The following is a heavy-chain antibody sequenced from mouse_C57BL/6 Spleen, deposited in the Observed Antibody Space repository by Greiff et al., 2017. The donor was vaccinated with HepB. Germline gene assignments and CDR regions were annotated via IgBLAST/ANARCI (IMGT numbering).Heavy chain of an antibody. CDR3: TTLYYYGSSRDWYFDV. D-gene: IGHD1-1*01. J-gene: IGHJ1*03. CDR2: IDPEDGDT. Sequence: VQLKESGAELVRPGASVKLSCTASGFNIKDYYMHWVKQRPEQGLEWIGRIDPEDGDTEYAPKFQGKATMTADTSSNTAYLQLSSLTSEDTAVYYCTTLYYYGSSRDWYFDVWGTGTTVTVSS. V-gene: IGHV14-1*01. CDR1: GFNIKDYY.